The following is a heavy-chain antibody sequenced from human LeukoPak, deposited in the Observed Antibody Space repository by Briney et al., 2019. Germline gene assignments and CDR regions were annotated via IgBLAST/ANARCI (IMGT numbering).Heavy chain of an antibody. CDR2: IYVSGST. CDR3: ARGVLFLGESSHHFDF. J-gene: IGHJ4*02. Sequence: SETLSLTCTVSGGSVSSYYRSWIRQPAGKGLEWIGRIYVSGSTKYNPSLKSRVTMSLDTSKNQFSLKLSSVNAAGTAVYYCARGVLFLGESSHHFDFWGQGTLVTVSS. CDR1: GGSVSSYY. D-gene: IGHD3-10*01. V-gene: IGHV4-4*07.